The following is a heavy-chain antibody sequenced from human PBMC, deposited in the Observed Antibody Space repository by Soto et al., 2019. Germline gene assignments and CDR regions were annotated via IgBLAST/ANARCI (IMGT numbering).Heavy chain of an antibody. CDR3: AKDFTPDSRWDIDY. J-gene: IGHJ4*02. CDR2: IYGNGGST. D-gene: IGHD1-26*01. V-gene: IGHV3-23*01. Sequence: EVQLLESGGGLVQPAGSLRLSCAASGFPFSIYTMSWFRQAPGRGPEWLASIYGNGGSTFYSASVKGRFTISRDNSGSTVYLRMTGLTAEDTAIYYCAKDFTPDSRWDIDYWGQGSLVTVSS. CDR1: GFPFSIYT.